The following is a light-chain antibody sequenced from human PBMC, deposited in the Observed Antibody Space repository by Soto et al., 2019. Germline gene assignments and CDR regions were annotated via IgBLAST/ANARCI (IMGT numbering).Light chain of an antibody. V-gene: IGKV1-5*01. Sequence: DIQMTQSPSALSASVGDRVTITCRASQSISTFLSLYQQKPVKAPKLLIYDASSLERGGPSKFSGSGSWTKFTPPISSLQADEFSTFYFQQYKSYFCRSFGQGTKVDIK. CDR3: QQYKSYFCRS. J-gene: IGKJ1*01. CDR2: DAS. CDR1: QSISTF.